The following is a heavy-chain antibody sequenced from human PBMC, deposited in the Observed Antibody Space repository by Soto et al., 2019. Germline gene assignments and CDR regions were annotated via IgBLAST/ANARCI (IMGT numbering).Heavy chain of an antibody. CDR1: GFTFSSYA. J-gene: IGHJ4*02. Sequence: QVHLAESGGGVVQPGRSLRLSCAGSGFTFSSYAMHWVRQAPGKGLEWVAVISNDGSYKYYADSLKGRFIISRDNSKNTLYLQMNSLRVEDTAVYYCAKDLYYYDSSLDDYWGQGTLVSVSS. CDR2: ISNDGSYK. CDR3: AKDLYYYDSSLDDY. D-gene: IGHD3-22*01. V-gene: IGHV3-30*18.